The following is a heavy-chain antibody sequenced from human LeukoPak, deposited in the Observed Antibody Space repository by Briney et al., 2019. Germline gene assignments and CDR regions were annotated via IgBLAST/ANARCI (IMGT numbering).Heavy chain of an antibody. CDR1: GGSFSGYY. CDR3: ARAPQGSGWPFDY. V-gene: IGHV4-34*01. D-gene: IGHD6-19*01. CDR2: IYYSGST. Sequence: SETLSLTCAVYGGSFSGYYWSWIRQPPGKGLEWIGSIYYSGSTYYNPSLKSRVTISVDTSKNQFSLKLSSVTAADTAVYYCARAPQGSGWPFDYWGQGTLVTVSS. J-gene: IGHJ4*02.